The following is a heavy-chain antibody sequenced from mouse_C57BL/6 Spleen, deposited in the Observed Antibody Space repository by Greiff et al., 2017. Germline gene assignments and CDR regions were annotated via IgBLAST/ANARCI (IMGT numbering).Heavy chain of an antibody. CDR2: ISYDGSN. CDR1: GYSITSGYY. Sequence: ESGPGLVKPSQSLSLTCSVTGYSITSGYYWNWIRQFPGNKLEWMGYISYDGSNNYNPSLKNRISITRDTSKNQFFLKLNSVTTEDTATXYCARGYYDYEENYFDYWGQGTTLTVSS. D-gene: IGHD2-4*01. V-gene: IGHV3-6*01. CDR3: ARGYYDYEENYFDY. J-gene: IGHJ2*01.